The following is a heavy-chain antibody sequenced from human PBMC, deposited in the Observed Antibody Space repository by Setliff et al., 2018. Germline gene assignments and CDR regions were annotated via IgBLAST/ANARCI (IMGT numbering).Heavy chain of an antibody. D-gene: IGHD4-17*01. J-gene: IGHJ6*02. CDR2: ISAYNGNT. CDR1: GYTFTSYG. Sequence: ASVKVSCKASGYTFTSYGISWVRQAPGQGLEWMGWISAYNGNTNYAQKLRGRVTMTTDTSTSTAYMELRSLRSDDTAVYYCARSTVTQIFYYGMDVWGQGTTVTVSS. CDR3: ARSTVTQIFYYGMDV. V-gene: IGHV1-18*01.